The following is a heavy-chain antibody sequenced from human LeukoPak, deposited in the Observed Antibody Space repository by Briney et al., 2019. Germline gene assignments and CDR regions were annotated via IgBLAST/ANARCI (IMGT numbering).Heavy chain of an antibody. CDR2: IRYDGSNK. V-gene: IGHV3-30*02. CDR3: AKVSSPDPYYYYYYMDV. Sequence: GGSLRLSCAASGFTFSSYGMHWVRQAPGKGLEWVAFIRYDGSNKYYADSVKGRFTISRDNSKNTLYLQMNSLRAEDTAVYYCAKVSSPDPYYYYYYMDVWGKGTTVTVSS. J-gene: IGHJ6*03. CDR1: GFTFSSYG. D-gene: IGHD6-13*01.